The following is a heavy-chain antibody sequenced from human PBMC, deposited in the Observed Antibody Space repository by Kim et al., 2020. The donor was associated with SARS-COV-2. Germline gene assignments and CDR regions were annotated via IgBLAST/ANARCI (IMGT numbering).Heavy chain of an antibody. D-gene: IGHD2-15*01. J-gene: IGHJ6*02. CDR1: GGTFSSYA. V-gene: IGHV1-69*13. CDR2: IIPIFGTA. CDR3: ARGYCSGGSCYTAGYYYYYDGMDV. Sequence: SVKVSCKASGGTFSSYAISWVRQAPGQGLEWMGGIIPIFGTANYAQKFQGRVTITADESTSTAYMELSSLRSEDTAVYYCARGYCSGGSCYTAGYYYYYDGMDVWGQGTTVTVSS.